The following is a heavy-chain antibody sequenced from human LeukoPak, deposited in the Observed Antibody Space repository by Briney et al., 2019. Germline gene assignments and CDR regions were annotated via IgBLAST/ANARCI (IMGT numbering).Heavy chain of an antibody. CDR3: ARLPKNSGSYGATFDY. Sequence: GASVKVSCKASGGTFSSYAISWVRQAPGQGLEWMGIINPSGGSTSYAQKFQGRVTMTRDTSTSTVYMELSSLRSEDTAVYYCARLPKNSGSYGATFDYWGQGTLVTVSS. J-gene: IGHJ4*02. V-gene: IGHV1-46*01. CDR2: INPSGGST. CDR1: GGTFSSYA. D-gene: IGHD1-26*01.